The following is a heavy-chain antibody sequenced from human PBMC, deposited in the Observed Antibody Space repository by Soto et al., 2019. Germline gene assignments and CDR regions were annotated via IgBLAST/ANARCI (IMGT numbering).Heavy chain of an antibody. CDR1: GGSISSSNW. D-gene: IGHD2-2*01. CDR3: ARVVGGYYYGMDV. J-gene: IGHJ6*02. CDR2: IYHSGST. V-gene: IGHV4-4*02. Sequence: QVQLQESGPGLVKPSGTLSLTCAVSGGSISSSNWWSWVRQPPGKGLEWIGEIYHSGSTNYNPSLKSGVTISVDKSMNQFSLKLSSLTAADSAVYYCARVVGGYYYGMDVWGQGTTVTVSS.